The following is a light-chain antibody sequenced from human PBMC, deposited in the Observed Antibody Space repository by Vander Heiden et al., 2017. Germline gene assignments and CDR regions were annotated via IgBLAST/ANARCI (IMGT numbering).Light chain of an antibody. CDR2: AAS. CDR3: QQTYSAPWT. V-gene: IGKV1-39*01. CDR1: QSISNY. J-gene: IGKJ1*01. Sequence: DIHKTQSPSSLSTSVGDRVTITCRASQSISNYLAWYQQKPGKAPNLLIYAASSLQSGVPSRFSGSGSGTDFTLTISSPQPEDFATYYCQQTYSAPWTFGQGTKVEIK.